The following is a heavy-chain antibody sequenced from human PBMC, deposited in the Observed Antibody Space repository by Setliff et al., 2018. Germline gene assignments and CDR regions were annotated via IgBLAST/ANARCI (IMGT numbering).Heavy chain of an antibody. CDR2: IHYRGTT. CDR1: GATVSSHY. Sequence: SETLSLTCNVSGATVSSHYWDWIRQPPGKGLEWIGRIHYRGTTYSNASLASRLTISVDTAKNQFSLTLTSVTAADTAVDYCARTGTYRYFDYWGQGTRVTVSS. CDR3: ARTGTYRYFDY. D-gene: IGHD1-1*01. J-gene: IGHJ4*02. V-gene: IGHV4-39*01.